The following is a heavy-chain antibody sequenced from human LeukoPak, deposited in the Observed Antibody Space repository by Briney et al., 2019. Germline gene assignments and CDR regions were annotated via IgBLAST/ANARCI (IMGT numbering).Heavy chain of an antibody. CDR3: ARVGQAGYVGYPLDY. CDR1: GFTFSSYW. Sequence: GGSLRLSCAASGFTFSSYWMHWVRQAPGKGLMWVSRINRDGSSTSYADSVKGRFTISRDNAKNTLYLQMNSLRAEDTAVFYCARVGQAGYVGYPLDYRGQGTLVTVSS. D-gene: IGHD5-12*01. V-gene: IGHV3-74*01. CDR2: INRDGSST. J-gene: IGHJ4*02.